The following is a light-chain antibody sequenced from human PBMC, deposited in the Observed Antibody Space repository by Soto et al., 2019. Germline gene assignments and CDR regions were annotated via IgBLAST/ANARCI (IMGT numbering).Light chain of an antibody. J-gene: IGKJ2*01. CDR1: QSVSSN. V-gene: IGKV3-15*01. CDR3: QQYNNWPLMYT. CDR2: GAS. Sequence: EIVMTQSPATLSVSPGERATLSCRASQSVSSNLAWYQQKPGQAPRLLIYGASNRATGIPARFSGSGSGTEFTLTISSLQSEDFAVYYCQQYNNWPLMYTFGQGTKLETK.